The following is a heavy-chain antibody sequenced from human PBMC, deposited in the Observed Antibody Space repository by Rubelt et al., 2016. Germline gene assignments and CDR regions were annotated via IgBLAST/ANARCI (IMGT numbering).Heavy chain of an antibody. Sequence: QVRLQESGPGLVKPSETLSLTCTVSGGSISGYYWSWIRQPPGKGLEWIGNIHHGGNTYYNPSLKSRVTLSVDSSNNQYSLKLSSVTAADTAVYYCARAPRSTAAADYWGQGTLVTVSS. CDR1: GGSISGYY. CDR3: ARAPRSTAAADY. V-gene: IGHV4-38-2*02. J-gene: IGHJ4*02. D-gene: IGHD6-13*01. CDR2: IHHGGNT.